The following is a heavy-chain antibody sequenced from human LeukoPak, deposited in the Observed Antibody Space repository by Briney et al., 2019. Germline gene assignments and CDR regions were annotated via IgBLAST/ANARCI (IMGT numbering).Heavy chain of an antibody. Sequence: PSETLSLTCTVSGYSISSGYYWGWIRQPPGKGLEWIGSIYHSGSTYYNPSLKSRVTISVDTSKNQFSLKLSSVTAADTAVYYCARGSSNSGRFDPWGQGTLVTVSS. CDR2: IYHSGST. CDR1: GYSISSGYY. J-gene: IGHJ5*02. CDR3: ARGSSNSGRFDP. V-gene: IGHV4-38-2*02. D-gene: IGHD1-26*01.